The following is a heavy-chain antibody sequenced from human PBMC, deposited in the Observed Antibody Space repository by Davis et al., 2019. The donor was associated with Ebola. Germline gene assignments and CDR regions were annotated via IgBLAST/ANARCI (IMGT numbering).Heavy chain of an antibody. V-gene: IGHV1-69*04. D-gene: IGHD5-24*01. CDR3: ARVGDGYTN. CDR2: IIPILGIA. CDR1: GYTFTGYY. J-gene: IGHJ4*02. Sequence: SVKVSCKASGYTFTGYYMRWVRQAPGQGLEWMGRIIPILGIANYAQKFQGRVTITADKSTSTAYMELSSLRSEDTAVYYCARVGDGYTNWGQGTLVTVSS.